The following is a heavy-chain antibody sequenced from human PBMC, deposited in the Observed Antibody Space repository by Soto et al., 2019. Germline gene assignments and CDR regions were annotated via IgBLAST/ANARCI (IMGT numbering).Heavy chain of an antibody. V-gene: IGHV4-30-2*01. CDR2: IYHSGSS. Sequence: SETLSLTCTVSGGSISSGGYSWSWIRQPPGKDLEWIGYIYHSGSSYYNPSLKSRVTISVDRSKNQFSLKLSSLTAADTAVYYCARSGYRYGYLDYWGKGTLVTVS. J-gene: IGHJ4*02. CDR3: ARSGYRYGYLDY. D-gene: IGHD5-18*01. CDR1: GGSISSGGYS.